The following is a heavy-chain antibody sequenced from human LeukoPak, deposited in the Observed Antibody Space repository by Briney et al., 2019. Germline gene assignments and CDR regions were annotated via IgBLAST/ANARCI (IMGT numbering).Heavy chain of an antibody. D-gene: IGHD3-16*02. CDR2: IRSKANSYAT. Sequence: GGSLRLSCADSGFTFSGSAMHWVRQASGKGLEWLGRIRSKANSYATAYAASVKGRFTISRDDLKNTAYLQTNSLKTEDTAVYCCTSTYYDYVWGSYRYLFDYWGQGTLVTVSS. CDR3: TSTYYDYVWGSYRYLFDY. J-gene: IGHJ4*02. CDR1: GFTFSGSA. V-gene: IGHV3-73*01.